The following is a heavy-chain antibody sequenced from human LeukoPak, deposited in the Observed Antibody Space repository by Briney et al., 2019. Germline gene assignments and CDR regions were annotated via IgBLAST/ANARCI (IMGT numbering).Heavy chain of an antibody. V-gene: IGHV1-2*02. CDR2: INPNSGGT. CDR3: ARDLLTKRAFDY. J-gene: IGHJ4*02. CDR1: GYTFTGYY. Sequence: ASVKVSCKASGYTFTGYYMHWVRQAPGQGLEWMGWINPNSGGTNYAQKLQGRVTMTTDTSTSTAYMELRSLRSDDTAVYYCARDLLTKRAFDYWGQGTLVTVSS. D-gene: IGHD3-3*01.